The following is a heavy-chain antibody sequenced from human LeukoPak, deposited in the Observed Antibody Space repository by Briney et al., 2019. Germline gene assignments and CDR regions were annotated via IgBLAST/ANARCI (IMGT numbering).Heavy chain of an antibody. CDR3: ARVNRFDDYVWGSYRHAIYFDY. D-gene: IGHD3-16*02. CDR2: IYYSGST. CDR1: GGSISSGGYY. J-gene: IGHJ4*02. Sequence: PSETLSLTCTVSGGSISSGGYYWSWIRQHPGKGLEWIGYIYYSGSTYYNPSLKSRVTISVDTSKNQFSLKLSPVTAADTAVYYCARVNRFDDYVWGSYRHAIYFDYWGQGTLVTVSS. V-gene: IGHV4-31*03.